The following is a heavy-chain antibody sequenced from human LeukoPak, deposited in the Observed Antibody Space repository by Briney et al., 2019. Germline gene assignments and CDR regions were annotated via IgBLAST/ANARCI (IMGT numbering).Heavy chain of an antibody. V-gene: IGHV1-69*01. CDR3: ATGSYTSSGYYYGHYY. CDR2: IIPIFGTA. D-gene: IGHD3-22*01. Sequence: ASVKVSCKASGGTFSSYAISWVRQAPGQGLEWMGGIIPIFGTANYAQKFQGRVTITADESTSTAYMELSSLRSEDTAVYYCATGSYTSSGYYYGHYYWGQGTLVTVSS. CDR1: GGTFSSYA. J-gene: IGHJ4*02.